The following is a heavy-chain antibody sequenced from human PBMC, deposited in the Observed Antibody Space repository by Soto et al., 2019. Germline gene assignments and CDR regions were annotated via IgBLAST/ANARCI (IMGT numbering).Heavy chain of an antibody. J-gene: IGHJ4*02. CDR3: ARQGLPLSSGWSFSWAAGL. CDR2: IYYSGST. CDR1: GGSIGSYY. D-gene: IGHD6-19*01. Sequence: PSETLSLTCTVSGGSIGSYYWSWIRQPPGKGLEWIGYIYYSGSTNYNPSLKSRVTISVDTSKNQFSLKLSSVTAADTAVYYCARQGLPLSSGWSFSWAAGLWGQGTLVTVSS. V-gene: IGHV4-59*08.